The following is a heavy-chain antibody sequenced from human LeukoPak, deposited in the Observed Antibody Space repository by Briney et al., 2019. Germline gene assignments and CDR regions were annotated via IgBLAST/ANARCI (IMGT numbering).Heavy chain of an antibody. CDR3: ARVKHTYYYDSSGYLD. Sequence: SVKVSRKASGGTFSSYAISWVRQAPGQGLEWMGGIIPIFGTANYAQKFQGRVTITTDESTSTAYMELSSLRSEDTAVYYCARVKHTYYYDSSGYLDWGQGTLVTVSS. J-gene: IGHJ4*02. CDR1: GGTFSSYA. V-gene: IGHV1-69*05. CDR2: IIPIFGTA. D-gene: IGHD3-22*01.